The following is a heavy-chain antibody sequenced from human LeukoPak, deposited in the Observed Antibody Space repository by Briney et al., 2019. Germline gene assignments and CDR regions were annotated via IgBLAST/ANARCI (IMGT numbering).Heavy chain of an antibody. Sequence: SETLSLTCTVSGGSISNYYWTWIRQPPGKGLQWIGYIYYTGSTNYNPSLKSRVTISVDTSKNQFSLKLTSVTAADTAVYYCARQDTAYDAFHIWGQGTMVTVSS. CDR1: GGSISNYY. J-gene: IGHJ3*02. V-gene: IGHV4-59*01. CDR3: ARQDTAYDAFHI. D-gene: IGHD5-18*01. CDR2: IYYTGST.